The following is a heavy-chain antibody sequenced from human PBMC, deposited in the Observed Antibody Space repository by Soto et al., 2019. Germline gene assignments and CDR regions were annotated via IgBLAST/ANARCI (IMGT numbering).Heavy chain of an antibody. CDR1: GFTFSSYG. D-gene: IGHD3-22*01. CDR3: AKDRAYYYDSSGYYSDY. Sequence: PGGSLRLSCAASGFTFSSYGMHWVRQAPGKGLEWVAVISYDGSNKYYADSVKGRFTISRDNSKNTLYLQMNSLRAEDTAVYYCAKDRAYYYDSSGYYSDYWGQGTLVTVSS. J-gene: IGHJ4*02. V-gene: IGHV3-30*18. CDR2: ISYDGSNK.